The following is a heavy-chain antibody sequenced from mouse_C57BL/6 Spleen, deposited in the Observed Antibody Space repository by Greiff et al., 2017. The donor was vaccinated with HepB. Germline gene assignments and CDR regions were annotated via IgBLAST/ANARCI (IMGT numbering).Heavy chain of an antibody. Sequence: VQLQQSGAELVRPGTSVKLSCKASGYTFTSYWMHWVKQRPGQGLEWIGVIDPSDSYTNYNQKFKGKATLTVDTSSSTAYMQLSSLTSEDSAVYYCARSDGSSPYYYAMDYWGQGTSVTVSS. V-gene: IGHV1-59*01. CDR1: GYTFTSYW. CDR3: ARSDGSSPYYYAMDY. D-gene: IGHD1-1*01. CDR2: IDPSDSYT. J-gene: IGHJ4*01.